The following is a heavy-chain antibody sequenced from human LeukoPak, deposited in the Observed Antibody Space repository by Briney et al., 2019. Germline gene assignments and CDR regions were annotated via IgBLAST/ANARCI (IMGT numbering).Heavy chain of an antibody. CDR3: ARDGEYGTGSYYRGCFDY. D-gene: IGHD3-10*01. CDR2: IHPRSGET. Sequence: ASVNVSCKASGYSFTAFYIHGVRQAPGQGLDWMGWIHPRSGETNYAYKFRGRVTMTRETSISTTYMDLGSLGSDDTAVYYCARDGEYGTGSYYRGCFDYWGQGTLVTVSS. J-gene: IGHJ4*02. V-gene: IGHV1-2*02. CDR1: GYSFTAFY.